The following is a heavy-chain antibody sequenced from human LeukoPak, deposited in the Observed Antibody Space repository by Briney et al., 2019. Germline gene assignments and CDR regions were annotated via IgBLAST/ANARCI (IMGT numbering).Heavy chain of an antibody. CDR3: ARDEKGYSSSXXADY. CDR1: GFTFSSYG. V-gene: IGHV3-30*02. D-gene: IGHD6-6*01. J-gene: IGHJ4*02. Sequence: GGSPRLSCAASGFTFSSYGMHWVRQAPGKGLEWVAFIRYDGSNKYYADSVKGRFTISRDNSKNTLYLQMNSLRAEDTAVYYCARDEKGYSSSXXADYWGQGTLVTVSS. CDR2: IRYDGSNK.